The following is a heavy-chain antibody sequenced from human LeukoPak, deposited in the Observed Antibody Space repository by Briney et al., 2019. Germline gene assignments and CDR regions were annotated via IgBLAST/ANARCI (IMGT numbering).Heavy chain of an antibody. J-gene: IGHJ4*02. Sequence: PGGSLRLPCAASGFSFNDYAMQWVRQAPGKGLEWVSGISWNSGIIDYADSVKGRFTISRDNVKNSLYLQMNSLRAEDTALYYCAKDLLALFQAIDSWGQGTLVTVSS. CDR3: AKDLLALFQAIDS. D-gene: IGHD2-15*01. V-gene: IGHV3-9*01. CDR1: GFSFNDYA. CDR2: ISWNSGII.